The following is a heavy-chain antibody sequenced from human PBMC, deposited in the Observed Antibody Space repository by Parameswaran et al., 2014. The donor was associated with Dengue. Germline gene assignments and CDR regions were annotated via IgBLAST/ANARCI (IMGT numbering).Heavy chain of an antibody. CDR2: VYHTGST. V-gene: IGHV4-39*01. CDR3: ARQTKWVFDY. J-gene: IGHJ4*02. Sequence: GSLRLSCTVSSDSISSGDYYWGWIRQPPGKGLEWIGSVYHTGSTWYNPSLKSRVTMSIDTSKNQFFLRLTSVSAADTAAYYCARQTKWVFDYWGQGTLVTVSS. D-gene: IGHD1-26*01. CDR1: SDSISSGDYY.